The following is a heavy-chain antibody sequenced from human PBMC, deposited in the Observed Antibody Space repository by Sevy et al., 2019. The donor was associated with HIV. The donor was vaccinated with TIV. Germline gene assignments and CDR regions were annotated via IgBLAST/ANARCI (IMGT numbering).Heavy chain of an antibody. V-gene: IGHV1-2*02. CDR3: ARESYDFWTGPVDYDYGMDI. CDR1: GYTFSDSGYY. CDR2: INPKSGAT. Sequence: ASVKVSCKASGYTFSDSGYYVHWVRQAPGQGLEWMGWINPKSGATNYAQKFQGRVTMTRDTSVSTANMELTRLTSDDTAVYYCARESYDFWTGPVDYDYGMDIWGQGTTVTVSS. D-gene: IGHD3-3*01. J-gene: IGHJ6*02.